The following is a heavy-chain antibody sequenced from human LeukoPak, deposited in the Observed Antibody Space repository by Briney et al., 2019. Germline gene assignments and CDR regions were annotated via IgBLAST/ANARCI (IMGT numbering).Heavy chain of an antibody. CDR2: ISSSSSSI. CDR3: AKDRDDILTGQSYYFDY. CDR1: GFTFSDYN. D-gene: IGHD3-9*01. Sequence: GGSLRLSCAAPGFTFSDYNMNWVRQAPGKGPEWVSYISSSSSSINYADSVKGRFTISRDNAKNSLYLQMSSLRAEDTALYYCAKDRDDILTGQSYYFDYWGQGTLVTVSS. V-gene: IGHV3-48*04. J-gene: IGHJ4*02.